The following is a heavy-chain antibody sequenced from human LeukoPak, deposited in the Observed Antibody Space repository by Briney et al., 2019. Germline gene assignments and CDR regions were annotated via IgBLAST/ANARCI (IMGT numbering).Heavy chain of an antibody. Sequence: GGSLRLSCDASGFNIYTYTMYWVRQAPGQGLEWVSGIRNSDGVTYYADSVRGRFTISTDNSKNTLYLQMNSLRAEDTALYYCAKGLERESRLDSWGQGTPVTVSS. CDR2: IRNSDGVT. D-gene: IGHD1-1*01. CDR1: GFNIYTYT. V-gene: IGHV3-23*01. J-gene: IGHJ4*02. CDR3: AKGLERESRLDS.